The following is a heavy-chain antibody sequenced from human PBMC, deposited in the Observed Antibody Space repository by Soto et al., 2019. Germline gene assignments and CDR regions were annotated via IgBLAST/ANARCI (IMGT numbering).Heavy chain of an antibody. CDR2: ISAYNGNT. D-gene: IGHD1-26*01. J-gene: IGHJ4*02. CDR1: GYTFTTYG. Sequence: ASVKVSCKASGYTFTTYGISWVRQAPGQGLEWMGWISAYNGNTKYAQKLQGRVTMTTDTSSSTAYMEPRSLISDDTAVYYCARDPGTYSGSYRYWGQGTLVTVSS. CDR3: ARDPGTYSGSYRY. V-gene: IGHV1-18*04.